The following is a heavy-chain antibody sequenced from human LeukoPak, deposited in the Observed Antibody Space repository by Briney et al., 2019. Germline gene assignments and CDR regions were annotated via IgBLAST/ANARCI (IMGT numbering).Heavy chain of an antibody. Sequence: PGGSLRLPCAASGFTFSTYWLHWVRQAPGKGLVWVSRIKSDGSTNYADSVKGRFTISRDNANNTLSLQMNSLGPEDTGVYYCARAPSEIGGYYPEYFRHWGQGTLVTVSS. V-gene: IGHV3-74*01. D-gene: IGHD3-22*01. J-gene: IGHJ1*01. CDR1: GFTFSTYW. CDR3: ARAPSEIGGYYPEYFRH. CDR2: IKSDGST.